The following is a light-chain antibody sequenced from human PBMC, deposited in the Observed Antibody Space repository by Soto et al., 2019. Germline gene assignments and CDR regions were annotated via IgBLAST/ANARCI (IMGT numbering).Light chain of an antibody. CDR2: DAS. CDR3: QQYDSFPLT. CDR1: QDIANY. V-gene: IGKV1-33*01. J-gene: IGKJ4*01. Sequence: DLQMTQSPSSLSASVGDRVTIACQASQDIANYLNWYQQKPGKAPKLLIYDASTLESGVPSRFSRSVSGTDFTLTISSLQPEDVATYYCQQYDSFPLTFGGGTRVGIK.